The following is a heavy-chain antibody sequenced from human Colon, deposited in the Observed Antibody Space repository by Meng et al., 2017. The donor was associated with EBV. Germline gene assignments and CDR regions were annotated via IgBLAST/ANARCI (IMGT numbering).Heavy chain of an antibody. CDR3: VRVRGDFDY. CDR2: INSNWNT. J-gene: IGHJ4*02. D-gene: IGHD3-16*01. V-gene: IGHV4-39*07. CDR1: GDSVSDNNHF. Sequence: LQLQRSGTGLVTPSETLSLTCIVSGDSVSDNNHFWGWVRQAPGKGLEWVGSINSNWNTYSNPSLTSRVTMSLDTSKNQFSLKLSSVTAADTAVYYCVRVRGDFDYWGQGTLVTVSS.